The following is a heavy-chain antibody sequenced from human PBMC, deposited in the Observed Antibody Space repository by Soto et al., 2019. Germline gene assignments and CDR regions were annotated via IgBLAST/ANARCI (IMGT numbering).Heavy chain of an antibody. CDR1: GYTFTSYW. CDR3: ARPTSYDYSNSDFDP. Sequence: GESLKISCKGSGYTFTSYWITWVRQMPGKGLEWMGRIDPSDSSTNYSPSFQGHVTISTDKSISTAHLQWSSLKASDTAMYYCARPTSYDYSNSDFDPWGQGTLVTVSS. CDR2: IDPSDSST. J-gene: IGHJ5*02. D-gene: IGHD4-4*01. V-gene: IGHV5-10-1*01.